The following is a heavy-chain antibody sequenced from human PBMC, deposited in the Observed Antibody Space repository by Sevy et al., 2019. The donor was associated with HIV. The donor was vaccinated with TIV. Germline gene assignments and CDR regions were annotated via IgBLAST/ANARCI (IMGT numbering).Heavy chain of an antibody. Sequence: GGSLRLSCAASGFSFNNFGMYWVRQAPGKGLEGVAFIRYDRINKYYVDSVKGRSTISRDNSKNTLYLEMKSLTLEDTAVYYCAKGGSGGIDHYGIDVWGQGTTVTVSS. CDR1: GFSFNNFG. J-gene: IGHJ6*02. CDR3: AKGGSGGIDHYGIDV. CDR2: IRYDRINK. V-gene: IGHV3-30*02. D-gene: IGHD6-25*01.